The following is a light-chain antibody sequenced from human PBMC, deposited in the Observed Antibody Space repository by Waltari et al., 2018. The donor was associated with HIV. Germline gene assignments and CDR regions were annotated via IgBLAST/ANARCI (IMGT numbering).Light chain of an antibody. CDR1: QSVSSN. V-gene: IGKV3-15*01. Sequence: DIVTTQSPATLSVSPGERATLSCRASQSVSSNLAWYQQKPGQAPRLLIYGASTRATGIPARFSGSGSGTEFTLTISSLQSEDFAVYYCQQYNNWPPEYTFGQGTKLEIK. CDR3: QQYNNWPPEYT. J-gene: IGKJ2*01. CDR2: GAS.